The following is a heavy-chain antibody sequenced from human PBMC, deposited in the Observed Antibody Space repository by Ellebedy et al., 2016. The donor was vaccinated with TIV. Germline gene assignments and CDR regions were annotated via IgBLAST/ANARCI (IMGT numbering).Heavy chain of an antibody. J-gene: IGHJ3*02. CDR1: GFTFSSYS. Sequence: GGSLRLSXAASGFTFSSYSMNWVRQAPGKGLEWVSSISSSSSYIYYADSVKGRFTISRDNAKNSLYLQMNSLRAEDTAVYYCARDSGTYGSGSYYDDAFDIWGQGTMVTVSS. CDR3: ARDSGTYGSGSYYDDAFDI. CDR2: ISSSSSYI. V-gene: IGHV3-21*01. D-gene: IGHD3-10*01.